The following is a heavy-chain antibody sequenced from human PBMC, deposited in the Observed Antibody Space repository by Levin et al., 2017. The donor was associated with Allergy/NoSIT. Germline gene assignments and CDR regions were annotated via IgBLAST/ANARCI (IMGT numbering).Heavy chain of an antibody. CDR3: ARGRGRRAGGRQDDYYYYGMDV. Sequence: SETLSLTCAVYGGSFSGYYWSWIRQPPGKGLEWIGEINHSGSTNYNPSLKSRVTISVDTSKNQFSLKLSSVTAADTAVYYCARGRGRRAGGRQDDYYYYGMDVWGQGTTVTVSS. D-gene: IGHD1-26*01. J-gene: IGHJ6*02. CDR1: GGSFSGYY. V-gene: IGHV4-34*01. CDR2: INHSGST.